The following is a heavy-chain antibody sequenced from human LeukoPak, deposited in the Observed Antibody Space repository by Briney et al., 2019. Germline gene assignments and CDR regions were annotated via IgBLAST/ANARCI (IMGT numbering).Heavy chain of an antibody. J-gene: IGHJ4*02. CDR3: ARIRTAYCGTTECREFDH. D-gene: IGHD2-21*01. CDR2: ILYDGSIK. CDR1: GFTFSTYT. Sequence: GGSLRLSCAASGFTFSTYTMHWVRQAPGKGLEWVAVILYDGSIKQYAESVKGRFTISRDNSKNTLDLQMNSLGVEDTAVYHCARIRTAYCGTTECREFDHWGPGTLVAVSS. V-gene: IGHV3-30*04.